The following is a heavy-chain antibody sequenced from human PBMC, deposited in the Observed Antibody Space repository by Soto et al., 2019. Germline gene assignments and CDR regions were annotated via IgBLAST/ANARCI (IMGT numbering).Heavy chain of an antibody. J-gene: IGHJ4*02. Sequence: QVQLVESGGGVVQPGTSLTLSCSASGFIFSNYGMHWVRQAPGKGLEWVSIISYDGSRKHYVDSVKGRFTISRDNSKNTQDLQMNSLRAEDTAVYYCAKDIHPGRDTYHYGADYWGQGTLVAVSS. D-gene: IGHD5-12*01. CDR1: GFIFSNYG. CDR2: ISYDGSRK. CDR3: AKDIHPGRDTYHYGADY. V-gene: IGHV3-30*18.